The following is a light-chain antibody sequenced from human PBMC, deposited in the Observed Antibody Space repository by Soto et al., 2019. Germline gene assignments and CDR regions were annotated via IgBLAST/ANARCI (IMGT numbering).Light chain of an antibody. Sequence: DIQMTQSPSTLSASVGDRVTITCRASQSISSWLAWYQQKPGKAPKLLIYDASSLESGVPSRFSGSGSGTEFTLTINSLQPGDFATYYCQQYYGLPTFGEGTKVDIK. CDR2: DAS. V-gene: IGKV1-5*01. CDR1: QSISSW. CDR3: QQYYGLPT. J-gene: IGKJ4*01.